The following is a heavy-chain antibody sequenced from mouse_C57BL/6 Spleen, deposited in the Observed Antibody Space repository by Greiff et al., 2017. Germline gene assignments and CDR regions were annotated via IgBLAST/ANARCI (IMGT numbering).Heavy chain of an antibody. V-gene: IGHV5-6*02. D-gene: IGHD2-1*01. Sequence: DVKLVESGGDLVKPGGSLKLSCAASGFTFSSYGMSWVRQTPDKRLEWVATISSGGSYTYYPDSVKGRFTISRDNAKNTLYLQMSSLKSEDTAMYYCARIYYGNYWYFDVWGTGTTVTVSS. CDR1: GFTFSSYG. CDR2: ISSGGSYT. CDR3: ARIYYGNYWYFDV. J-gene: IGHJ1*03.